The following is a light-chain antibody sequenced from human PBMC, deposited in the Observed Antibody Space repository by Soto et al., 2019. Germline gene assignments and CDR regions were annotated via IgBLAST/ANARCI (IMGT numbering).Light chain of an antibody. CDR1: QSISGA. CDR2: DAS. V-gene: IGKV1-5*01. Sequence: DIQMTQSPSTLSASVGDRVTITCRASQSISGALAWYQQKPGKAPNILIYDASTLESGVSSRFSGSGSGTEFTLTISSLQPDDFPTYYCQHYRGYPITFGPGNRVDI. CDR3: QHYRGYPIT. J-gene: IGKJ3*01.